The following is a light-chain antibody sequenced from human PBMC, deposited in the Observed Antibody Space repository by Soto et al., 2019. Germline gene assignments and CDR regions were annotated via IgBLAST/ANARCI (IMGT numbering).Light chain of an antibody. V-gene: IGKV1-12*01. J-gene: IGKJ5*01. CDR1: QGISSW. Sequence: DIQMTQSPSSVSASVGDRVTITCRASQGISSWLAWYQQKRGKAPKLLIYASSSLQSGVPSSFSRSESRTDFPLTISSLPPEDFALYYCKQAYSFPIPFGQGPRLEIK. CDR2: ASS. CDR3: KQAYSFPIP.